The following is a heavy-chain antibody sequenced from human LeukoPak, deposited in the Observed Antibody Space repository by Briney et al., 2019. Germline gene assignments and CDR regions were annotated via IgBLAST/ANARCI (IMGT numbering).Heavy chain of an antibody. Sequence: SETLSLTCAVYGGSFSDYYWSWIRQPPGKGLEWIGEINHSGDTKYNPSLKSRVTISVDTSKNQFSLKVSSVTAADAAVYYCARIQLWPLHYFDYWGQGTLVTVSS. CDR2: INHSGDT. J-gene: IGHJ4*02. CDR1: GGSFSDYY. D-gene: IGHD5-18*01. CDR3: ARIQLWPLHYFDY. V-gene: IGHV4-34*01.